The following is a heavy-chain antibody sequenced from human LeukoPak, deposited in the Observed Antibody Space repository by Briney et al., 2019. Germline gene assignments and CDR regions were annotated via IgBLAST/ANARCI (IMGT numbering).Heavy chain of an antibody. Sequence: ASVKVSCKASGSTFTSYGVTWVRQAPGQGLEWMGWISTHSGNTNYAQKVQGRVTMTTDTSTNTAYMELRSLRSDDTAVYYCARDSNNYDSSGHDYWGQGTLVTVS. V-gene: IGHV1-18*01. D-gene: IGHD3-22*01. CDR2: ISTHSGNT. CDR3: ARDSNNYDSSGHDY. J-gene: IGHJ4*02. CDR1: GSTFTSYG.